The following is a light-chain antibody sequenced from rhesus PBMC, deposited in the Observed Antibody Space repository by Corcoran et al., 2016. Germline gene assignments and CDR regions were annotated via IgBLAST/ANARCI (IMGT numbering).Light chain of an antibody. CDR2: EVS. Sequence: DIVMTQTPLSLPVTPGEPASISSRPSRSLLDIEDGNTYLDWYLQKPGQSPQLLFFEVSNRASGVPDRFSGSGSDTDFTLKISRVEAEDVGVYYCMQALECPLTFGGGTKVEIK. CDR1: RSLLDIEDGNTY. J-gene: IGKJ4*01. CDR3: MQALECPLT. V-gene: IGKV2-104*02.